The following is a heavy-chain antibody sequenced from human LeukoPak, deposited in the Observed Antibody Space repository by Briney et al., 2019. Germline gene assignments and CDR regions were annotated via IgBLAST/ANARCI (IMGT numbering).Heavy chain of an antibody. V-gene: IGHV4-39*01. CDR2: IYYSGST. D-gene: IGHD1-26*01. CDR3: ARRASGRGHNWFDP. J-gene: IGHJ5*02. Sequence: SETLSLTCTVSGGSISSSSYYWGWIRQPPGKGLEWIGSIYYSGSTYYNPSLKSRVTISVDTSKNQFSLKLSSVTAADTAVYYCARRASGRGHNWFDPWGQGTLVTVSS. CDR1: GGSISSSSYY.